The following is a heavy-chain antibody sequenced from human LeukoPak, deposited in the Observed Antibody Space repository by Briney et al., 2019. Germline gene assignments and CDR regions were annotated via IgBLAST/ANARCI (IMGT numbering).Heavy chain of an antibody. CDR2: INPCGGST. Sequence: ASVKVSCKASGYTFTSYYMHWVRQAPGQGLEWMGIINPCGGSTSYAQKFQGRVTMTRDTSTSTVYMELSSLRSEDTAVYYCARPGASYYDFWSGYLRAFDIWGQGTMVTVSS. V-gene: IGHV1-46*01. J-gene: IGHJ3*02. D-gene: IGHD3-3*01. CDR1: GYTFTSYY. CDR3: ARPGASYYDFWSGYLRAFDI.